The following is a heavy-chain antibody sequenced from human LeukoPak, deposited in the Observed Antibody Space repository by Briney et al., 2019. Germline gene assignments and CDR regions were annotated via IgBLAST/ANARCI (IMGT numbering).Heavy chain of an antibody. D-gene: IGHD2-15*01. Sequence: GGSLRLSCAASEFTFSSYTINWVRQAPGKGLEWVSSISSTSTYISYADSVKSRFTISRDNAKNSLYLQMNSLRAEDTAVYYCARGGGNFDYWGQGTLVTVSS. CDR2: ISSTSTYI. CDR1: EFTFSSYT. J-gene: IGHJ4*02. CDR3: ARGGGNFDY. V-gene: IGHV3-21*01.